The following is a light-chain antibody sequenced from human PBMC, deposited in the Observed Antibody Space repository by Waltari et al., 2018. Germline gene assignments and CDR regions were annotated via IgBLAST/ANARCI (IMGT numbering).Light chain of an antibody. CDR3: SSYTNTGTRV. V-gene: IGLV2-14*03. J-gene: IGLJ3*02. Sequence: QSALTQPASVSGSPGQSITISCTGTSSDVGGYNYVSWYQQHPGKAPKLMIYYVSNRASGVSNRFSGSKSGNTASLTISGLQAEDEADFYCSSYTNTGTRVFGGGTKLTVL. CDR2: YVS. CDR1: SSDVGGYNY.